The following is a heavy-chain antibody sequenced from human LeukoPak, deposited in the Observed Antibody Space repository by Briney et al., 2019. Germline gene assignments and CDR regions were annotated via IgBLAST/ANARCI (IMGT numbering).Heavy chain of an antibody. CDR1: GFTFSSYG. CDR3: AKGVAYYDFWSGYYTGTRDWFDP. J-gene: IGHJ5*02. CDR2: IWYDGSNK. Sequence: GGSLRLSCAASGFTFSSYGMHWVRQAPGKGLEWVAVIWYDGSNKYYADSVKGRFTISRDNSKNTLYLQMNSLRAEDTAVYYCAKGVAYYDFWSGYYTGTRDWFDPWGQGTLVTVSS. V-gene: IGHV3-33*06. D-gene: IGHD3-3*01.